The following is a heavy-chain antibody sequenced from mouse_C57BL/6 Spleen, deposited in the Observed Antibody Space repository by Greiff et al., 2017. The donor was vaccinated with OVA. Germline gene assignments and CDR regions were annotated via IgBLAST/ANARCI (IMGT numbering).Heavy chain of an antibody. V-gene: IGHV1-72*01. CDR2: IDPNSGGT. Sequence: QVQLQQSGAELVKPGASVKLSCKASGYTFTSYWMHWVKQRPGRGLEWIGRIDPNSGGTKYNEKFKSKATLTVDKPSSTAYMPLSSLTSEDSAVYYCAREAWYDYDGFAYWGQGTLVTVSA. D-gene: IGHD2-4*01. CDR3: AREAWYDYDGFAY. CDR1: GYTFTSYW. J-gene: IGHJ3*01.